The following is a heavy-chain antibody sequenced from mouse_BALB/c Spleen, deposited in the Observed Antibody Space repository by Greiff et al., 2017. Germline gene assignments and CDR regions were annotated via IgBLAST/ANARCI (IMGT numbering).Heavy chain of an antibody. CDR3: ARDGVEGAMDY. J-gene: IGHJ4*01. CDR2: ISNLAYSI. V-gene: IGHV5-15*02. D-gene: IGHD1-1*01. Sequence: DVKLVESGGGLVQPGGSRKLSCAASGFTFSDYGMAWVRQAPGKGPEWVAFISNLAYSIYYADTVTGRFTISRENAKNTLYLEMSSLRSEDTAMYYCARDGVEGAMDYWGQGTSVTVSS. CDR1: GFTFSDYG.